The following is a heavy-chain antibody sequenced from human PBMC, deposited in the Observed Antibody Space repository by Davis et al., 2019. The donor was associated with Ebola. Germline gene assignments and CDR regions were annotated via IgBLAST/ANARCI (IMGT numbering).Heavy chain of an antibody. D-gene: IGHD6-13*01. V-gene: IGHV4-59*12. CDR3: ARGIAGRDY. J-gene: IGHJ4*02. CDR1: GGSISSYY. CDR2: IYYSGST. Sequence: MPSETLSLTCTVSGGSISSYYWSWIRQPPGKGLEWIGYIYYSGSTNYNPSLKSRVTISVDTSKNQFSLKLSSVTAADTAVYYCARGIAGRDYWGQGTLVTVSS.